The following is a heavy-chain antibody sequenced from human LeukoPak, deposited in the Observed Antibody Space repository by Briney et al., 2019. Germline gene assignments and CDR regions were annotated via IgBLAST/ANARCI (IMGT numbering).Heavy chain of an antibody. CDR3: GVVPAATRGVD. D-gene: IGHD2-2*01. CDR2: FSISSGYA. CDR1: GFILSNCA. J-gene: IGHJ4*02. Sequence: GGSLRLSCAASGFILSNCAMTWVRQAPGKGLEWVSSFSISSGYAYYADSVKGRFTISRDNSKNTFYLQMNSLRAEDTALYYCGVVPAATRGVDWGQGAPVTVSS. V-gene: IGHV3-23*01.